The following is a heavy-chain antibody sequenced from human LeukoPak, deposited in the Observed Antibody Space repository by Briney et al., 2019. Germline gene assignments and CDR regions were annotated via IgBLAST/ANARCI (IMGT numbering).Heavy chain of an antibody. Sequence: GGSLRPSCAASGFRFSDYYMSWIRQAPGKGLEWISYISSPGTTIYYVDSVKGRFTISRDNAKNSLSLQMDSLRAEDTAVYYCLRDRGYSTYDCWGQGTLVTVSS. CDR1: GFRFSDYY. CDR3: LRDRGYSTYDC. CDR2: ISSPGTTI. D-gene: IGHD5-12*01. V-gene: IGHV3-11*04. J-gene: IGHJ4*02.